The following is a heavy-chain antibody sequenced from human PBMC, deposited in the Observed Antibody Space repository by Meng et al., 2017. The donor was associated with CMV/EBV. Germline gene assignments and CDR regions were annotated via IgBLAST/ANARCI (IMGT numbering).Heavy chain of an antibody. CDR2: TYYRSKWYN. CDR1: GDSVSSNSAA. D-gene: IGHD3-3*01. J-gene: IGHJ5*02. V-gene: IGHV6-1*01. Sequence: SETLSLTCAISGDSVSSNSAAWNWIRQSPSRGLEWLGRTYYRSKWYNDYAVSVKSRITINPDTSKNQFSLQLNSVTPEDTAVYYCARETIFGVVIIWDWFDPGAREPWSPSPQ. CDR3: ARETIFGVVIIWDWFDP.